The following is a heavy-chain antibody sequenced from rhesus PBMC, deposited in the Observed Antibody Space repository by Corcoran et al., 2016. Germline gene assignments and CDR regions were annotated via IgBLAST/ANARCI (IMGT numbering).Heavy chain of an antibody. CDR3: ARESNIWTGYSWGNFDY. CDR2: IYGSGGST. D-gene: IGHD3-3*01. Sequence: QVQLQESGPGLVKPSEPLSLTCAVSGGSISDSYYWSWIRPPPGKGLELIGYIYGSGGSTYYNPSLKSRVTISTDTSKNQFSLKLSSVTAADTAVYYCARESNIWTGYSWGNFDYWGQGVLVTVSS. CDR1: GGSISDSYY. J-gene: IGHJ4*01. V-gene: IGHV4-106*01.